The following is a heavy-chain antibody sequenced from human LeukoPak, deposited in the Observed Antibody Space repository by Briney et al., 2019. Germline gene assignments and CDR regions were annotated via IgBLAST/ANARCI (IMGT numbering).Heavy chain of an antibody. Sequence: ASVKVSCKASGYTFTSYYMHWVRQAPGQGLEWMGIINPSGGSTSYAQKFQGRVTMTRDMSTSTVYMELSSLRSEDTAVYYCARDTGGSYTYYYYYYYMDVWGKGTTVTISS. V-gene: IGHV1-46*01. CDR1: GYTFTSYY. J-gene: IGHJ6*03. D-gene: IGHD1-26*01. CDR2: INPSGGST. CDR3: ARDTGGSYTYYYYYYYMDV.